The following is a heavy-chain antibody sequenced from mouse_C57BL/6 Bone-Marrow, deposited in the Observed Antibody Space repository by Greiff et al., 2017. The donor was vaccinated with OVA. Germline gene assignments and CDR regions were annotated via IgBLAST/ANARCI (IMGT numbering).Heavy chain of an antibody. D-gene: IGHD1-1*01. CDR1: GFTFSSYG. Sequence: EVKLMESGGDLVKPGGSLKLSCAASGFTFSSYGMSWVRQTPDKRLEWVATISSGGSYTYYPDSVKGRFTISRDNAKNTLYLQMSSLKSEDTAMYYCARHYYGSSYYFDNWGQSTTLTVSS. J-gene: IGHJ2*01. CDR3: ARHYYGSSYYFDN. V-gene: IGHV5-6*01. CDR2: ISSGGSYT.